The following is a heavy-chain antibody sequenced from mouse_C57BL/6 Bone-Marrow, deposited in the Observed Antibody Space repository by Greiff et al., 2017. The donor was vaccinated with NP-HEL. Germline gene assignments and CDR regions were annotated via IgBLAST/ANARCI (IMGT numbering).Heavy chain of an antibody. CDR1: GFTFSDYY. CDR3: ARSGHGYYPAWFAY. CDR2: ISNGGGST. V-gene: IGHV5-12*01. D-gene: IGHD2-3*01. J-gene: IGHJ3*01. Sequence: EVQGVESGGGLVQPGGSLKLSCAASGFTFSDYYMYWVRQTPEKRLEWVAYISNGGGSTYYPDTVKGRFTISRDNAKNTLYLQMSRLKSEDTAMYYCARSGHGYYPAWFAYWGQGTLVTVSA.